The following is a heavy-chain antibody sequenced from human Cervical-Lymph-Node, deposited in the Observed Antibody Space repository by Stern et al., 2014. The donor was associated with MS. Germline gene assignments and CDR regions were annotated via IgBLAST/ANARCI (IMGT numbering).Heavy chain of an antibody. CDR2: ISAYNGDT. J-gene: IGHJ4*02. V-gene: IGHV1-18*01. CDR3: GGGGGRAFDY. CDR1: GYTFTNYG. D-gene: IGHD3-16*01. Sequence: QVQLVQSGSEVKKPGASVKVSCKASGYTFTNYGITWVRQAPGRGLEWMGWISAYNGDTNYAQNLQGRVTMTTDTSMTTAYMELRSLRSDDTAVYCCGGGGGRAFDYWGQGSLVTVSS.